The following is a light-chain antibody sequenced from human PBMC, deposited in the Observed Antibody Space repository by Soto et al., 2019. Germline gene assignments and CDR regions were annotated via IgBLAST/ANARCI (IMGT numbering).Light chain of an antibody. CDR1: SSDVGGYNY. Sequence: QSALTQPASVAGSPGQSITISCTGTSSDVGGYNYVSWYQQHPGKAPKLMISEVSNRPSGVSNRFSGSKSGNTASLTISGLQAEDEADYYCSSYTSSRGVFGTGTKVTVL. V-gene: IGLV2-14*01. CDR3: SSYTSSRGV. CDR2: EVS. J-gene: IGLJ1*01.